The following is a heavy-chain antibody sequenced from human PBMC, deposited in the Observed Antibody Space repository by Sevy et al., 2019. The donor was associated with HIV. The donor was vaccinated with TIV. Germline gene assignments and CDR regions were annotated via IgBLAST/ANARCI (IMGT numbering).Heavy chain of an antibody. CDR3: AKGYGSGSPPDY. CDR2: ISGSGGST. D-gene: IGHD3-10*01. Sequence: GGSLRLSCAASGSIFNSYAMSWVRQAPGKGLEWVSSISGSGGSTYYADSMKGRFTISRDNFKNMMYLEMNSLRAEDTAVYYCAKGYGSGSPPDYWGQGTLVTVSS. CDR1: GSIFNSYA. V-gene: IGHV3-23*01. J-gene: IGHJ4*02.